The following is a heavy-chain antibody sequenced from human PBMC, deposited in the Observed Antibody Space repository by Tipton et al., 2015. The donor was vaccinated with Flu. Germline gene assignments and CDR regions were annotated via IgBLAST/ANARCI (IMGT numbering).Heavy chain of an antibody. Sequence: TLSLTCTVFGGSISSYYWSWLRQPPGKGLEWIGFVSYSGITNYNPSLKGRVTMSLDASKNHFSLSLSSVTAADTAVYYCARNGGSYSYQHWGQGTLVTVSS. CDR1: GGSISSYY. V-gene: IGHV4-59*13. J-gene: IGHJ1*01. CDR2: VSYSGIT. D-gene: IGHD3-10*01. CDR3: ARNGGSYSYQH.